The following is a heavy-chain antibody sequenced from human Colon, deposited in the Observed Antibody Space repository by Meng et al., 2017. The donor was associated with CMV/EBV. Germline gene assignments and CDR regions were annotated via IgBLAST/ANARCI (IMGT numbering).Heavy chain of an antibody. CDR2: IDYSGST. V-gene: IGHV4-39*07. CDR1: GGSISTSSYF. D-gene: IGHD5-12*01. J-gene: IGHJ4*02. Sequence: SETLSLTCTVSGGSISTSSYFWGWIRQPPGKGLEWIATIDYSGSTDYNPSLQRRVAMSVDTSKNQFSLNVTSVTAADTAVYYCMNRAYSQGQDFGGQGMLVTVPQ. CDR3: MNRAYSQGQDF.